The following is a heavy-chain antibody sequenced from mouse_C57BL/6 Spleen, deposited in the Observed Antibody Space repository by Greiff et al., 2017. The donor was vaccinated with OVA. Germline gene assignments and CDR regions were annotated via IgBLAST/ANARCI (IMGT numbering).Heavy chain of an antibody. D-gene: IGHD1-1*01. Sequence: DVKLVESGGGLVKPGGSLKLSCAASGFTFSDYGMHWVRQAPEKGLEWVAYISSGSSTIYYADTVKGRFTISRDNDKNTLFLQMTSLRSEDTAMYYCARPYYYGSSNYAMDYWGQGTSVTVSS. V-gene: IGHV5-17*01. CDR2: ISSGSSTI. CDR3: ARPYYYGSSNYAMDY. CDR1: GFTFSDYG. J-gene: IGHJ4*01.